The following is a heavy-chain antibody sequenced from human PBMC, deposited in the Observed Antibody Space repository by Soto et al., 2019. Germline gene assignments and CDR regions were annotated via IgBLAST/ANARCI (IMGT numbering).Heavy chain of an antibody. D-gene: IGHD6-6*01. V-gene: IGHV3-30*18. CDR1: GFTFSSYG. Sequence: GSLVVSCTASGFTFSSYGMHGVRQAPGKGLEWVAVISYDGSNKYYADSVKGRFTISRDNSKNTLYLQMNSLRAEDKAVYYCAKGFIAARRGFDYWGQGTLVTVSS. CDR3: AKGFIAARRGFDY. CDR2: ISYDGSNK. J-gene: IGHJ4*02.